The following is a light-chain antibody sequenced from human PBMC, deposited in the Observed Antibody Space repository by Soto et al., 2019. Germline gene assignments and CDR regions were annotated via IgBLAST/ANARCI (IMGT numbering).Light chain of an antibody. CDR2: EVS. CDR3: SSYAGSNNFGV. J-gene: IGLJ1*01. CDR1: SSDVGGYNY. Sequence: QSALTQPPSASGSPGQSVTISCTGTSSDVGGYNYVSWYQQHPGKAPKLIIYEVSKRPSGVPDRFSGSKSGNTASLTVSGLPAEDEADYYCSSYAGSNNFGVFGTGTKLTVL. V-gene: IGLV2-8*01.